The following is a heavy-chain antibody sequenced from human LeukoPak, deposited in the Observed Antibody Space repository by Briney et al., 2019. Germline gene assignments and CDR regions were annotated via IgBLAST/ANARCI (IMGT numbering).Heavy chain of an antibody. CDR2: INHSGST. CDR1: GGSFSGYY. Sequence: SETLSLTCAVYGGSFSGYYWSWIRQPPGKGLEWIGEINHSGSTNYNPSLKSRVTISVDTSKNQFSLKLSSVTAADTAVYYCASAETMVQGVSGYWGQGTLVTVSS. J-gene: IGHJ4*02. CDR3: ASAETMVQGVSGY. V-gene: IGHV4-34*01. D-gene: IGHD3-10*01.